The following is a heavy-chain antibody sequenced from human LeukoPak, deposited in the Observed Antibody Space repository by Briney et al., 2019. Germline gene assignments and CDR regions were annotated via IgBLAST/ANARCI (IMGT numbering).Heavy chain of an antibody. CDR2: ISSSSSYI. Sequence: PGGSLRLSCAASGFTFSSYSMNWVRQAPGKGLEWVSSISSSSSYIYYADSVKGRFTISRDNAKNLLYLQMTSLRAEDTAVYYCARGPEAWAYDYVWGSYRYSLFDYWGQGTLVTVSS. CDR3: ARGPEAWAYDYVWGSYRYSLFDY. CDR1: GFTFSSYS. D-gene: IGHD3-16*02. V-gene: IGHV3-21*01. J-gene: IGHJ4*02.